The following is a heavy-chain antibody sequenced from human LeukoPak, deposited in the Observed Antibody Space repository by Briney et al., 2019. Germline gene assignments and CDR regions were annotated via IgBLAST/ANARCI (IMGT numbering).Heavy chain of an antibody. J-gene: IGHJ6*02. Sequence: SETLSLTCTVSGGSISSYYWSWIRQPAGKGLEWIGRIYTSGSTNYNPSLKSRVTMSVDTSKNQFSLKLSSVTAADTAVYYCARFRSGHNYNYYGMDVWGQGTTVTVSS. CDR2: IYTSGST. CDR1: GGSISSYY. V-gene: IGHV4-4*07. CDR3: ARFRSGHNYNYYGMDV. D-gene: IGHD1-1*01.